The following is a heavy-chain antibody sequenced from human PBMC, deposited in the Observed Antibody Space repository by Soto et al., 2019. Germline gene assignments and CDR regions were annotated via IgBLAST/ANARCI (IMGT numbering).Heavy chain of an antibody. J-gene: IGHJ4*02. Sequence: GGSLRLSCAGSGFAFSRYALHWVRLAPGKGLEWVAALSKDGSVQYWLDSVRGRFTISRDNSKNTLYLRMNSLRPEDTGVYYCVRSRSGAVADSFDYWGQGTQVTVSS. CDR3: VRSRSGAVADSFDY. V-gene: IGHV3-30*04. CDR1: GFAFSRYA. D-gene: IGHD3-10*01. CDR2: LSKDGSVQ.